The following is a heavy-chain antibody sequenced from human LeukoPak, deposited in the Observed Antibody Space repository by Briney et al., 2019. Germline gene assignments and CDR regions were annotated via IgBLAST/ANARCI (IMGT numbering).Heavy chain of an antibody. V-gene: IGHV3-48*02. Sequence: GGSLRLSCAASGFTFSSYSMNWVRQAPGKGLEWVSYISSSSGTIYYADSVKGRFTISRDNANNSLFLQMNSLRDEDTAVYYCARYSYGGYYFDYWGQGTLVTVSS. CDR2: ISSSSGTI. CDR3: ARYSYGGYYFDY. D-gene: IGHD5-18*01. CDR1: GFTFSSYS. J-gene: IGHJ4*02.